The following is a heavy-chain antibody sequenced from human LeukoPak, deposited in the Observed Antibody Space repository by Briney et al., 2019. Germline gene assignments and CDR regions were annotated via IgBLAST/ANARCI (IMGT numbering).Heavy chain of an antibody. V-gene: IGHV3-30-3*01. Sequence: QTGGSLRLSCAASGFTFSSYAMHWVRQAPGKGLEWVAVISYDGSNKYYADSVKGRFTISRDNSKNTLYLQMNSLRAEDTAVYYCARAVAATKPLDYWGQGTLVTVSS. J-gene: IGHJ4*02. CDR1: GFTFSSYA. CDR3: ARAVAATKPLDY. D-gene: IGHD2-15*01. CDR2: ISYDGSNK.